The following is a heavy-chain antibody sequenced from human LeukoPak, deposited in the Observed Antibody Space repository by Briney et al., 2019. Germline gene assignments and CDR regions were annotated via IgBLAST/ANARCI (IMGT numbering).Heavy chain of an antibody. D-gene: IGHD6-13*01. Sequence: GGSLRLSCAASGFTFSSYAMSWVRQAPGKGLEWVSAISGSGGSTYYADSVKGRFTISRDNSKNTLYLQMNSLRAEDTAVYYCAKAGYSSRYHYYYYMDVWGKGTTVTVSS. CDR1: GFTFSSYA. J-gene: IGHJ6*03. CDR3: AKAGYSSRYHYYYYMDV. CDR2: ISGSGGST. V-gene: IGHV3-23*01.